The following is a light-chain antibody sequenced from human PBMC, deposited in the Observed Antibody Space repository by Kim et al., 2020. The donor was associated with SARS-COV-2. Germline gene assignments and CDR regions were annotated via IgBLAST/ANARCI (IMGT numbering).Light chain of an antibody. CDR3: QQYGTSPCT. J-gene: IGKJ2*02. Sequence: LSPGETATLACRASQSVASKYLAGYQQTPGQAPRLLIFDASTRATGISDRFSGSGSGTDFSLTISRLEPEDFAVYYCQQYGTSPCTFGQGTKLEI. CDR2: DAS. V-gene: IGKV3-20*01. CDR1: QSVASKY.